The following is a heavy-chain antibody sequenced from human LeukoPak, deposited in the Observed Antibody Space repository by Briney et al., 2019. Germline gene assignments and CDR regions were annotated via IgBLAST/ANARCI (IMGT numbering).Heavy chain of an antibody. CDR3: ARHRPGATIFGVVIEGSWFDP. Sequence: SETLSLTCTVSGGSLSSYYWSWIRQPPGKGLEWIGYIYYSGSTNYNPSLKSRVTISVDTSKNQFSLKLSSVTAADTAVYYCARHRPGATIFGVVIEGSWFDPWGQGTLVTVSS. V-gene: IGHV4-59*08. J-gene: IGHJ5*02. CDR1: GGSLSSYY. CDR2: IYYSGST. D-gene: IGHD3-3*01.